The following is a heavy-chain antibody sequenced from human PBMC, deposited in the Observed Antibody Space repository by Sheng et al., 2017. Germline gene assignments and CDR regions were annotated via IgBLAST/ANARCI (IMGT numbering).Heavy chain of an antibody. CDR2: INHSGST. J-gene: IGHJ4*02. CDR1: GGSFSGYY. Sequence: QVQLQQWGAGLLKPSETLSLTCAVYGGSFSGYYWSWIRQPPGKGLEWIGEINHSGSTNYNPSLKSRVTISVDTSKNQFSLKLSSVTAADTAVYYCARQSQWVRGYSYGXTTWGQGTLVHRLL. V-gene: IGHV4-34*01. D-gene: IGHD5-18*01. CDR3: ARQSQWVRGYSYGXTT.